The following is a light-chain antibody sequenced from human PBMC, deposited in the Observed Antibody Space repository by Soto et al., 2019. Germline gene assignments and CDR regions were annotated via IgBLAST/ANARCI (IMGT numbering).Light chain of an antibody. V-gene: IGKV1-39*01. CDR2: AAS. J-gene: IGKJ1*01. Sequence: DIQMTQSPSSLSASVGDRVTITCRASQSINNYLNWYEQRPGKAPNLLIYAASRLQSGVPSRFSGSGSGSDFTLTISSLQPEDSATYYCQQSYNDPRTFGQGTKVEVK. CDR3: QQSYNDPRT. CDR1: QSINNY.